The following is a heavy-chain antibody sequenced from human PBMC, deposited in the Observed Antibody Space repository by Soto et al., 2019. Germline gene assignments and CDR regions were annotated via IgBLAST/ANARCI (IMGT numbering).Heavy chain of an antibody. J-gene: IGHJ4*02. D-gene: IGHD4-4*01. CDR3: ARHRRGATVTYSQLCDY. Sequence: HGESLKISCKGSGYSFTSYWIGWVRQMPGKGLEWMGIIYPGDSDTRYSPSFQGQVTISAVKSISTAYLQWSSLKASDTAMYYCARHRRGATVTYSQLCDYWGQGTLVTVS. CDR1: GYSFTSYW. V-gene: IGHV5-51*01. CDR2: IYPGDSDT.